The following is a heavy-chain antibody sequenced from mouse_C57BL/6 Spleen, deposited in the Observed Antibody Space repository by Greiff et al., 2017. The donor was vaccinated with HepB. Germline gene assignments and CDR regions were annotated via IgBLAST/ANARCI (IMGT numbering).Heavy chain of an antibody. CDR3: ARLVGLWYFDV. D-gene: IGHD4-1*01. CDR1: GFTFSSYA. CDR2: ISDGGSYT. Sequence: EVMLVESGGGLVKPGGSLKLSCAASGFTFSSYAMSWVRQTPEKRLEWVATISDGGSYTYYPDNVKGRFTISRDNAKNNLYLQLSHLKSEDTAMYYCARLVGLWYFDVWGTGTTVTVSS. J-gene: IGHJ1*03. V-gene: IGHV5-4*03.